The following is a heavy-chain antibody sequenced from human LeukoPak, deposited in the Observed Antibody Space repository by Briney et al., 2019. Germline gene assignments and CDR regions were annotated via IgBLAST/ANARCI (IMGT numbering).Heavy chain of an antibody. CDR3: ARATPNREMATIYPLGY. D-gene: IGHD5-24*01. CDR1: GGTFSSYA. CDR2: IIPIFGTA. J-gene: IGHJ4*02. V-gene: IGHV1-69*13. Sequence: ASVKVSCKASGGTFSSYAISWVRQAPGQGLEWMGGIIPIFGTANYAQKFQGRVTITADESTSTAYMELSSLRSEDTAVYYCARATPNREMATIYPLGYWGQGTLVTVSS.